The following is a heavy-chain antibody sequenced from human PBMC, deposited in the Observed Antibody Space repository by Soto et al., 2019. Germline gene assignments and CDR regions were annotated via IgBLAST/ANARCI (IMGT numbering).Heavy chain of an antibody. J-gene: IGHJ4*02. CDR2: ISYDGSNK. Sequence: PGESLKISCAASGFTFSSYGMHWVRQAPGKGLEWVAVISYDGSNKYYADSVKGRFTISRDNSKNTLYLQMNSLRAEDTAVYYCAKVLYYYDSSGYDFDYWGQGTLVTVSS. CDR1: GFTFSSYG. D-gene: IGHD3-22*01. CDR3: AKVLYYYDSSGYDFDY. V-gene: IGHV3-30*18.